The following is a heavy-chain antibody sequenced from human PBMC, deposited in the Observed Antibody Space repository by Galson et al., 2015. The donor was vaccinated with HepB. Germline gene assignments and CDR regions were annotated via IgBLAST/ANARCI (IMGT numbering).Heavy chain of an antibody. D-gene: IGHD5-12*01. J-gene: IGHJ4*02. V-gene: IGHV3-23*01. CDR1: GFTFSSYA. CDR2: ISGSGGNT. Sequence: SLRLSCAASGFTFSSYAMSWVRQAPGKGLEWVSAISGSGGNTYYAYSVKGRFTISRDNSKNTLYLQMNTLRAEDTAAYYCAKGRQWLRSNYFDYWGQGTLVTVSS. CDR3: AKGRQWLRSNYFDY.